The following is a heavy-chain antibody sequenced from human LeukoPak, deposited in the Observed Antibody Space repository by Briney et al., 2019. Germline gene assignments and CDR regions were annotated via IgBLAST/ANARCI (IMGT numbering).Heavy chain of an antibody. J-gene: IGHJ5*02. CDR3: AKDITGGTANYNWFDP. CDR1: GFTFDDYA. V-gene: IGHV3-9*01. CDR2: ISWNSGSI. Sequence: PGGSLRLSCAASGFTFDDYAMHWVRQAPGKGLEWVSGISWNSGSIGYADSVKGRFTISRDNAKNSLYLQMNSLRAEDTALYYCAKDITGGTANYNWFDPWGQGTLVTVSS. D-gene: IGHD2-15*01.